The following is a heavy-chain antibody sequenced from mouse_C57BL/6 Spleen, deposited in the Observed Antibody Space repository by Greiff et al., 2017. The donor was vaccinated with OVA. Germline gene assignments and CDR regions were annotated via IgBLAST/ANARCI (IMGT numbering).Heavy chain of an antibody. V-gene: IGHV1-15*01. CDR3: TRYVRDYAMDY. CDR2: IDPETGGT. J-gene: IGHJ4*01. CDR1: GYTFTDYE. Sequence: VKLQESGAELVRPGASVTLSCKASGYTFTDYEMHWVKQTPVHGLEWIGAIDPETGGTAYNQKFKGKAILTADKSSSTAYMELRSLTSEDSAVYYCTRYVRDYAMDYWGQGTSVTVSS.